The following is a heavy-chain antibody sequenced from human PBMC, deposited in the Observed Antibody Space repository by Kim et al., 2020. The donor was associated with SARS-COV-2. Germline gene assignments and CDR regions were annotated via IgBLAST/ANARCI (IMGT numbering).Heavy chain of an antibody. CDR1: GFTFSSYA. J-gene: IGHJ6*02. CDR2: ISGSGGST. CDR3: AKELKTFKYNWNDVYYYGMDV. D-gene: IGHD1-1*01. V-gene: IGHV3-23*01. Sequence: GGSLRLSCAASGFTFSSYAMSWVRQAPGKGLEWVSAISGSGGSTYYADSVKGRFTISRDNSKNTLYLQMNSLRAEDTAVYYCAKELKTFKYNWNDVYYYGMDVWGQGTTVTVSS.